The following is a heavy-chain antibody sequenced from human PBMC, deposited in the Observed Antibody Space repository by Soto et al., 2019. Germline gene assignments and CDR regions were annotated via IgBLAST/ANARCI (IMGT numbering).Heavy chain of an antibody. J-gene: IGHJ5*02. CDR1: GYTLTELS. V-gene: IGHV1-24*01. Sequence: ASVKVSCKVSGYTLTELSMHWVRQAPGKGLEWMGGFDAEDGETIYAEKFQGRVTMTEDTSTDTAYMELSSLRSEDTAVYYCATLSNDFWSGPNNWFDPWRQGTLVTVSS. D-gene: IGHD3-3*01. CDR3: ATLSNDFWSGPNNWFDP. CDR2: FDAEDGET.